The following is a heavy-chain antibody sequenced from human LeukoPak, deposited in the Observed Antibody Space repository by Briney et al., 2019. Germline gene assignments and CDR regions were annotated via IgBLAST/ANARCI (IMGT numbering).Heavy chain of an antibody. CDR3: ARLIVETAPFDY. CDR2: IKQDGSEK. Sequence: GGSLRLSCTVSGFTVSSNSWSWVRQAPGKGLEWVANIKQDGSEKYYVDSVKGRFTISRDNAKNSLYLQMNSLRAEDTAVYYCARLIVETAPFDYWGQGTLVTVS. D-gene: IGHD2-21*01. CDR1: GFTVSSNS. J-gene: IGHJ4*02. V-gene: IGHV3-7*01.